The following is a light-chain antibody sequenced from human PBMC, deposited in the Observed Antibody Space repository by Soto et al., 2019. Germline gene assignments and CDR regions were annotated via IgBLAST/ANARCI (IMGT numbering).Light chain of an antibody. Sequence: QSVLTQPPSASGTPGQRVTVSCSGSSSNIGSNTVNWYQQLPGTAPKLLIYTDNQQPSGVPDRFSGFKSDTSASLAISGLQSEDEADYYRAAWDDSLNGYVFGTGTKVTVL. CDR2: TDN. J-gene: IGLJ1*01. CDR1: SSNIGSNT. CDR3: AAWDDSLNGYV. V-gene: IGLV1-44*01.